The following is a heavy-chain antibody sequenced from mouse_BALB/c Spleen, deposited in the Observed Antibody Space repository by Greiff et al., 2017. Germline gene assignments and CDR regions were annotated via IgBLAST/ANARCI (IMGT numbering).Heavy chain of an antibody. D-gene: IGHD5-1-1*01. CDR3: ARYTTGDFDV. V-gene: IGHV1S127*01. Sequence: QVQLQQSGPQLVRPGASVKISCKASGYSFTSYWMHWVKQRPGQGLEWIGMIDPSDSETRLNQKFKDKATLTVDKSSSTAHMQLSSPTSEDSAFYYCARYTTGDFDVWGAGTTVTVSS. CDR2: IDPSDSET. CDR1: GYSFTSYW. J-gene: IGHJ1*01.